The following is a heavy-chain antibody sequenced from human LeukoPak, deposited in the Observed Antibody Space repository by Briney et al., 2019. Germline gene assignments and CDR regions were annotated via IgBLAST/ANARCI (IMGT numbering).Heavy chain of an antibody. CDR1: GYTFADHF. CDR2: INPNSGAT. Sequence: ASVKVSCKASGYTFADHFIHWVRQPAGQGLEWMGWINPNSGATNYAQNFQGRVTMTSDTSITTAYMELTRLTFNDTAVYYCAREGWEPNFDQWGQGTLVTVSS. CDR3: AREGWEPNFDQ. J-gene: IGHJ4*02. V-gene: IGHV1-2*02. D-gene: IGHD1-26*01.